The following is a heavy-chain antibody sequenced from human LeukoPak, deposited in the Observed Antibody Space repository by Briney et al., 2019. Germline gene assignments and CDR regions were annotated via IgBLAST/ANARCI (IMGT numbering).Heavy chain of an antibody. J-gene: IGHJ4*02. CDR2: ISQSGST. V-gene: IGHV4-30-4*01. Sequence: SHTLSLTCTVSGDSISSGDYYWSWLRQPPGKGLEWIGYISQSGSTYYNPSLKRRVAISVDTSKKQLSLKVSSVTAADTAVYYCARAPNSGYYTGLFDYWGQGTLVTVSS. CDR1: GDSISSGDYY. CDR3: ARAPNSGYYTGLFDY. D-gene: IGHD3-22*01.